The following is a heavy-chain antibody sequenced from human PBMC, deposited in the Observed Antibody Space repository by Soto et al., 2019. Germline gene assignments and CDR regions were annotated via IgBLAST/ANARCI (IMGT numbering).Heavy chain of an antibody. V-gene: IGHV1-18*01. J-gene: IGHJ4*02. CDR1: GYTFTSYG. Sequence: QVQLVQSGAEVKKPGASVKVSCKASGYTFTSYGISWVRQAPGQGLEWMGWISAYNGNTNYAQKLQGRVTMTTDTSTSTACMELRSLRSDDTAVYYCARARYYYDSSGYSPFEDYWGQGTLVTVSS. CDR2: ISAYNGNT. D-gene: IGHD3-22*01. CDR3: ARARYYYDSSGYSPFEDY.